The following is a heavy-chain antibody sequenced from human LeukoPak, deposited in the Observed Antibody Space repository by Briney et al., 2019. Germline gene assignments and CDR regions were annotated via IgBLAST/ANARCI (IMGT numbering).Heavy chain of an antibody. D-gene: IGHD3-16*01. CDR3: ARTAPTLAYDY. J-gene: IGHJ4*02. CDR1: GHSFTSCW. Sequence: GESLKISCKGSGHSFTSCWIGWVRQMPGKGLEWMGIIYPGDSDTRYSPSFQGQVTISADKSISTAYLQWSSLKASDTAMYYRARTAPTLAYDYWGQGTLVTVSS. CDR2: IYPGDSDT. V-gene: IGHV5-51*01.